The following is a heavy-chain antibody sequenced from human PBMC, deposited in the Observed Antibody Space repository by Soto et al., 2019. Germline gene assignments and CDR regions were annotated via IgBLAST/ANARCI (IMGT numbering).Heavy chain of an antibody. J-gene: IGHJ4*02. CDR2: ISSSGSTI. Sequence: QVQLVASGGGLVKPGGSLRLSCAASGFTFSDYYMSWIRQAPGKGLEWVSYISSSGSTIYYADSVKGRFTISRDNAKNSLYLQMNSLRADDTAVYYCARGSPLNTITMVRGVIDYWGQGTLVTVSS. CDR1: GFTFSDYY. CDR3: ARGSPLNTITMVRGVIDY. D-gene: IGHD3-10*01. V-gene: IGHV3-11*01.